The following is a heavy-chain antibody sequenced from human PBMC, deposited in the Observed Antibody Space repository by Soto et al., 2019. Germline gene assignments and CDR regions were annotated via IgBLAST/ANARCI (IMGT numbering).Heavy chain of an antibody. J-gene: IGHJ5*02. CDR1: GYTFTGYY. CDR3: ARRPLDSSSSNWFDP. Sequence: ASVKVSCKASGYTFTGYYMHWVRQAPGQGLEWMGWINPNSGGTNYAQKFQGWVTMTRDASISTAYMELSSLRSEDTAVYYCARRPLDSSSSNWFDPWGQGTLVTVSS. CDR2: INPNSGGT. D-gene: IGHD6-13*01. V-gene: IGHV1-2*04.